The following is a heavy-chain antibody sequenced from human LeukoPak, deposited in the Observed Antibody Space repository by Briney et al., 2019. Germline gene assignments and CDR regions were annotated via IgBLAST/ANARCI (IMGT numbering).Heavy chain of an antibody. Sequence: GRSLRLSCAASGFTFSSYAMHWVRQAPGKGLEWVAVISYDGSNKYYADSVKGRFTISRDNSKNTLYLQMNSLRAEDTAVYYCARDLQDYGSGSYYHTLYYYYGMDVWGQGTTVTVSS. CDR1: GFTFSSYA. CDR3: ARDLQDYGSGSYYHTLYYYYGMDV. V-gene: IGHV3-30-3*01. J-gene: IGHJ6*02. CDR2: ISYDGSNK. D-gene: IGHD3-10*01.